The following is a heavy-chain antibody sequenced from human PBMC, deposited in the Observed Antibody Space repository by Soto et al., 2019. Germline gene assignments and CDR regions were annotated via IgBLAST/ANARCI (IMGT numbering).Heavy chain of an antibody. CDR2: IIPILTTP. V-gene: IGHV1-69*01. CDR1: GGTFSIYG. Sequence: QVQLVQSGAEVKKTGSSVKVSCKASGGTFSIYGFSWVRQAPGQGPEWIGGIIPILTTPNYAQKFQGRVTIVADESTTTVYMVLSSRKFEDTAVYYCATSVGIAPTGEDGMDVWGQGTSVTVSS. D-gene: IGHD2-8*02. J-gene: IGHJ6*02. CDR3: ATSVGIAPTGEDGMDV.